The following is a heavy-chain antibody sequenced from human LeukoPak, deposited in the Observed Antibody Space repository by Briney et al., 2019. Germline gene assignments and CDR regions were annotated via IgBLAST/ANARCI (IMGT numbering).Heavy chain of an antibody. CDR2: ISYDGSNK. D-gene: IGHD4-17*01. J-gene: IGHJ3*02. CDR1: GFTFSSYA. Sequence: GGSLRLSCAASGFTFSSYAMHWVRQAPGKGLEWVAVISYDGSNKYYADSVKGRFTISRDNSKNTLYLQMNSLRAEDTAVYYCAREHTVTNLDAFDIWGQGTMVTVSS. CDR3: AREHTVTNLDAFDI. V-gene: IGHV3-30-3*01.